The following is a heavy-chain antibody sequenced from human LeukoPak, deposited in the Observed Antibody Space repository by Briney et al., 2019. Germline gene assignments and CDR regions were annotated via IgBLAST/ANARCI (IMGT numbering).Heavy chain of an antibody. V-gene: IGHV1-2*02. CDR1: GYTFTGYY. J-gene: IGHJ3*02. CDR3: ARDITMIVVATGAFDI. CDR2: INPNSGGT. D-gene: IGHD3-22*01. Sequence: GASVKVSCKASGYTFTGYYMHWVRQASGQGLEWMGWINPNSGGTNYAQKFQGRVTMTRDTSISTAYMELSRLRSDDTAVYYCARDITMIVVATGAFDIWGQGTMVTVSS.